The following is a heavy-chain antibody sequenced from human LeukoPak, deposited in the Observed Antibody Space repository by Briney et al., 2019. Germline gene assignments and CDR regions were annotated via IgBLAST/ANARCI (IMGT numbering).Heavy chain of an antibody. D-gene: IGHD3-16*01. V-gene: IGHV4-59*01. CDR3: ARETSQKGAHYMDV. CDR2: IYYSGST. Sequence: PSETLSLTCTVSGGSISSYYWSWIRQPPGKGLEWVGYIYYSGSTNYNPSLKSRVTISVDTSKNQFSLKLSSVTAADTAVYYCARETSQKGAHYMDVWGKGTTVTISS. J-gene: IGHJ6*03. CDR1: GGSISSYY.